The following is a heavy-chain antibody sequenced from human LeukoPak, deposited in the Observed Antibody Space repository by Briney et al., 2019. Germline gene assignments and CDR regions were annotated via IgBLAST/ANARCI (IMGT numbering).Heavy chain of an antibody. CDR2: IGAGGTFT. CDR1: GFTFSSYA. Sequence: GGSLRLSCTASGFTFSSYAMNWVCQAPGKGLEWVSGIGAGGTFTYYADSVKGRFTISRDNSRNTLYLQMNSLRADDTAVYYCAKGHSAHGTGFDCWGQGTLVAVSS. D-gene: IGHD1-14*01. V-gene: IGHV3-23*01. J-gene: IGHJ4*02. CDR3: AKGHSAHGTGFDC.